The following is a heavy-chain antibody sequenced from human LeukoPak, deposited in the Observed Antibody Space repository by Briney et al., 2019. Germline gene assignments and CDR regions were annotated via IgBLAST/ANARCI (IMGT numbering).Heavy chain of an antibody. D-gene: IGHD1-26*01. Sequence: SVKVSCKASGGTFSSYAISWVRQAPGQGLEWMGGIIPIFGTANYAQKFQGRVTITTDESTSTAYMELSSLRSEDTAVYYCARERTGGATGAFDIWAKGQWSPSLQ. J-gene: IGHJ3*02. CDR3: ARERTGGATGAFDI. V-gene: IGHV1-69*05. CDR1: GGTFSSYA. CDR2: IIPIFGTA.